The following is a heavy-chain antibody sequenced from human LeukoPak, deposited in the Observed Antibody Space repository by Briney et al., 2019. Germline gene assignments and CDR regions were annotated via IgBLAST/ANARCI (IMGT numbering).Heavy chain of an antibody. V-gene: IGHV1-46*01. D-gene: IGHD3-22*01. J-gene: IGHJ4*02. CDR3: ARQRKYYYDSSGYYDY. CDR1: GYTFTSYY. Sequence: ASVKVSCKASGYTFTSYYMHWVRQAPGQGLVWMGIINPSGGSTSYAQKFQGRVTMTRDTSTSTVYMELSSLRSEDTAVYYCARQRKYYYDSSGYYDYWGQGTLVTVSS. CDR2: INPSGGST.